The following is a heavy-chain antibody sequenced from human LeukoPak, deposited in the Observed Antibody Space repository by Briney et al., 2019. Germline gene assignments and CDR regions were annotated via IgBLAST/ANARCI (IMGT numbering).Heavy chain of an antibody. CDR1: GGSISSSSYY. CDR3: ARGALGCSSTSCYSALAFDI. CDR2: IYYSGST. Sequence: SETLSLTCTVSGGSISSSSYYWGWIRQPPGKGLEWIGSIYYSGSTYYNPSLKSRVTISVDTSKNQFSLKLSSVTAADTAVYYCARGALGCSSTSCYSALAFDIWGQGTMVTVSS. D-gene: IGHD2-2*01. V-gene: IGHV4-39*01. J-gene: IGHJ3*02.